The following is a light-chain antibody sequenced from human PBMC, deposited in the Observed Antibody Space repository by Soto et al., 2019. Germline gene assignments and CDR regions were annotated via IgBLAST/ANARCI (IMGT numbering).Light chain of an antibody. Sequence: IQLTQSPSSLSASAGDRVTITCRASQGINNYLAWYQQKPGKAPKLLIYAAFTLQSGVPSRFSGSGSGTEFTLTISSLQPDDFATYYCQHYNSYSEAFGQGTKVDIK. J-gene: IGKJ1*01. CDR1: QGINNY. V-gene: IGKV1-9*01. CDR2: AAF. CDR3: QHYNSYSEA.